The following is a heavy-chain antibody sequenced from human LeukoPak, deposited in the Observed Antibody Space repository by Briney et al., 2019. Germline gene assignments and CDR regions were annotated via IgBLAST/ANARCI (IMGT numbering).Heavy chain of an antibody. V-gene: IGHV3-23*01. D-gene: IGHD1-1*01. CDR1: GFNIYTYT. CDR2: IRNSDGVT. CDR3: AKGLERESRLDS. Sequence: GGSPRLSCDASGFNIYTYTMYWVRQAPGQGLEWVSGIRNSDGVTYYADSVRGRFTISTDNSKNTLYLQMNSLRAEDTALYYCAKGLERESRLDSWGQGTLVTVSS. J-gene: IGHJ4*02.